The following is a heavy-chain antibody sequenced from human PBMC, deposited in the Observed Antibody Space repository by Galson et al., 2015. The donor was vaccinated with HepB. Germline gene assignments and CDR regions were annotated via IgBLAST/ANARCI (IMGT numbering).Heavy chain of an antibody. Sequence: SLRLSCAASGFTFSNAWMSWVRQAPGKGLEWVGRIKSKTDGGTTDYAAPVKGRFTISRDDSKNTLYLQMNSLKTEDTAVYYCTTGGGEVLHYYYYGMDVWGQGTTVTVSS. CDR2: IKSKTDGGTT. D-gene: IGHD3-10*01. CDR1: GFTFSNAW. V-gene: IGHV3-15*01. J-gene: IGHJ6*02. CDR3: TTGGGEVLHYYYYGMDV.